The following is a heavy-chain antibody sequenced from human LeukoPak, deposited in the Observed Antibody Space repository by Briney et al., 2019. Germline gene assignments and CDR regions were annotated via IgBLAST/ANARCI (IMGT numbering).Heavy chain of an antibody. V-gene: IGHV4-59*01. J-gene: IGHJ4*02. CDR3: ARAGTYDTIAYYYDY. Sequence: PSETLSLTCLVSGGSMKRSYWTWIRQAPGKGLEWIGNIDDSGNTNYSPSLKSRVTISLDTSKNQFSLKLRSVTAADTAVYFCARAGTYDTIAYYYDYWGQGTLVTVSA. CDR2: IDDSGNT. D-gene: IGHD3-22*01. CDR1: GGSMKRSY.